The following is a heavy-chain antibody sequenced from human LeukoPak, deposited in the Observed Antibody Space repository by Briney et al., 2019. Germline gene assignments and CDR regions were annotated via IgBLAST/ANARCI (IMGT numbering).Heavy chain of an antibody. D-gene: IGHD2-15*01. V-gene: IGHV3-49*04. Sequence: GSLRLSCAASGFTVSGNYMTWVSQAPGKGLESVGFIRSEAYGGTAEYAASVKGRFTISRHDSKSIAYLQMNSLKTEDTAVYYCTRAVYCSGGSCSFDPWGQGTLVTVSS. J-gene: IGHJ5*02. CDR2: IRSEAYGGTA. CDR3: TRAVYCSGGSCSFDP. CDR1: GFTVSGNY.